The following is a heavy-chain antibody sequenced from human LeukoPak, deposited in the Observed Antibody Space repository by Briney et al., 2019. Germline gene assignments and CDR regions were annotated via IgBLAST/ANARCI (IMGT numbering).Heavy chain of an antibody. CDR1: GYTFTGYY. Sequence: GASVKVSCKASGYTFTGYYMHWVRPAPGQGLEWMGWINPNSGGTNYAQKFQGRVTMTRDTSISTAYMELSRLRSDDTAVYYCARASYYYDSSGYPKYYYYYMDVWGKGTTVTVSS. CDR2: INPNSGGT. V-gene: IGHV1-2*02. D-gene: IGHD3-22*01. CDR3: ARASYYYDSSGYPKYYYYYMDV. J-gene: IGHJ6*03.